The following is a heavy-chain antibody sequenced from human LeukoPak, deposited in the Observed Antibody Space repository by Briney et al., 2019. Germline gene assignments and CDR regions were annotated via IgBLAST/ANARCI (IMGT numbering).Heavy chain of an antibody. J-gene: IGHJ4*02. V-gene: IGHV3-7*03. Sequence: GGSLRLSCAASGFTFSSYWMGWVRQAPGKRLEWVANMNIDGSEKYYADSVKGRFTISRDNSKNTLYLQMNSLRAEDTAVYYCARDYSGSLDYWGQGTLVTVSS. CDR3: ARDYSGSLDY. D-gene: IGHD1-26*01. CDR2: MNIDGSEK. CDR1: GFTFSSYW.